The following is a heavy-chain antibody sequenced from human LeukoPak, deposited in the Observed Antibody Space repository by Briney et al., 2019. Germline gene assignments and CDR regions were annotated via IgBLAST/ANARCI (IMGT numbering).Heavy chain of an antibody. J-gene: IGHJ4*02. CDR1: GGSFSGYY. Sequence: SETLSLTCAVYGGSFSGYYWSWIRQPPGKGLEWIGEINHSGSTNYNPSLKSRVTISVDTSKNQFSLKLSSVTPEDTAVYYCAREAASTFDYWGQGTLVTVSS. V-gene: IGHV4-34*01. CDR2: INHSGST. CDR3: AREAASTFDY. D-gene: IGHD5/OR15-5a*01.